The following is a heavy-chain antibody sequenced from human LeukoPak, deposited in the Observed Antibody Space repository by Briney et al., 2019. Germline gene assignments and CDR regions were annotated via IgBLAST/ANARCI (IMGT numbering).Heavy chain of an antibody. Sequence: GGSLRLSCAASGLTFDRFTIHWVRQTPGKGLEGVSLINRRGHTFYADSVKGRLTIPRDNSRNSAFLQMNSLRPEDTALYHCAKEVDCPSDCLFFHSWGQGTLVTVSS. V-gene: IGHV3-43*01. CDR1: GLTFDRFT. CDR3: AKEVDCPSDCLFFHS. CDR2: INRRGHT. D-gene: IGHD2-21*02. J-gene: IGHJ4*02.